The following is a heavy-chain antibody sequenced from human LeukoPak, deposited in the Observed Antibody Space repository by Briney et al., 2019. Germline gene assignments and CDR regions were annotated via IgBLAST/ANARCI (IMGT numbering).Heavy chain of an antibody. J-gene: IGHJ4*02. CDR2: IYYSGST. CDR1: GGSISSYY. CDR3: ARLLAADDSSGYYPFDH. D-gene: IGHD3-22*01. V-gene: IGHV4-59*08. Sequence: PSETLSLTCTVSGGSISSYYWSWIRQPPGKGLEWIGYIYYSGSTNYNPSLKSRVTISVDTSKNQFSLKLSSVTAADTAVYYCARLLAADDSSGYYPFDHWGQGTLVTVSS.